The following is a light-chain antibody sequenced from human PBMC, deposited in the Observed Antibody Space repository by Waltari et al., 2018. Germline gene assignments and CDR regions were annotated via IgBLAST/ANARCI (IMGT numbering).Light chain of an antibody. J-gene: IGLJ1*01. V-gene: IGLV2-14*03. CDR2: DVR. CDR1: SSDVGGYNY. Sequence: QSALTQPASVSGSPGQSITISCTGTSSDVGGYNYVSWYQQHPDKAPKLMIYDVRNRPAGVSNRFSGSKSGNTASLTSSGLQAEDEADYYCSSYTSSSTYVFGTGTKVTVL. CDR3: SSYTSSSTYV.